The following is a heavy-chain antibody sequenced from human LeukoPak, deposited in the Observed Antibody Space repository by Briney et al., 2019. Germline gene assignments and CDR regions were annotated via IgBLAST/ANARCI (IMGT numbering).Heavy chain of an antibody. Sequence: SVKVSCKASGGTFSSYAISWVRQAPGQGLEWMGGIIPIFGTANYAQKFQGRVTITADESTSTAYMELSSLRSEDTAVYYCARAIQYCSSTSCYSRYYYYYMDVWGKGTTVTVSS. CDR1: GGTFSSYA. CDR2: IIPIFGTA. D-gene: IGHD2-2*01. V-gene: IGHV1-69*01. CDR3: ARAIQYCSSTSCYSRYYYYYMDV. J-gene: IGHJ6*03.